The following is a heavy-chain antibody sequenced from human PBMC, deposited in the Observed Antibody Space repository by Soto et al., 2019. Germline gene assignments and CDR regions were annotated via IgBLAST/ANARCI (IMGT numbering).Heavy chain of an antibody. CDR1: VFTFSRYA. Sequence: PGVSLRLSCAASVFTFSRYAMSWVRQAPGKGLEWVSTVTGGGHTTYNADSVNGRFTISRDNSKNTLYLQMNNLRAEDTAIYYCASSSGDLDVYGMDIWGPGTTVTVSS. CDR2: VTGGGHTT. V-gene: IGHV3-23*01. D-gene: IGHD3-10*01. J-gene: IGHJ6*02. CDR3: ASSSGDLDVYGMDI.